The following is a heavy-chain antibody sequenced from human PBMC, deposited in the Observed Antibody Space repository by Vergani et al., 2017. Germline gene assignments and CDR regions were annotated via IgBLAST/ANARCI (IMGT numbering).Heavy chain of an antibody. CDR3: ASCSTSCYEVFAGQPYLSS. J-gene: IGHJ4*02. CDR1: ELTFDDYA. Sequence: EVQLVESGGGLVQPGRSLRLSCAASELTFDDYAMHWVRQAPGKGLEWVSGISWNSGSIGYADYVKGRFTISRANAKNSLYLQMNSLRAEDTVLYYCASCSTSCYEVFAGQPYLSSWGQGTLVTVSS. CDR2: ISWNSGSI. D-gene: IGHD2-2*01. V-gene: IGHV3-9*01.